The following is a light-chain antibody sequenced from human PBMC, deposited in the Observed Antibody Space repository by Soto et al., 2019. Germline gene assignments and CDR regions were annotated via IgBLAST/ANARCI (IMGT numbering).Light chain of an antibody. CDR2: GIS. V-gene: IGKV3D-15*01. CDR1: QSVNSN. CDR3: QPYNNWPLT. Sequence: VMTQSPATLSVSPGERATLSCRASQSVNSNYLAWYQQKPGQAPRLLIYGISKRATDIPDRFSGSGSGTEFTLTINSLQSEDFAVYYCQPYNNWPLTFGGGTKVDI. J-gene: IGKJ4*01.